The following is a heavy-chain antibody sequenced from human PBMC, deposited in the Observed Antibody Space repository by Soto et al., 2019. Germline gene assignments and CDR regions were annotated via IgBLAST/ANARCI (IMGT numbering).Heavy chain of an antibody. J-gene: IGHJ4*02. Sequence: EVQLLESGGGLVQPGGSLRLSCAASGFTFSSYAMSWVRQAPGKGLEWVSAISGSGVSTYYADSVKGRFTISRDNSKNTLYLQMHSLRAEDTAVYYCAKEWSYSSGWSHVDYWGQGTLVTVSS. CDR1: GFTFSSYA. CDR2: ISGSGVST. D-gene: IGHD6-19*01. CDR3: AKEWSYSSGWSHVDY. V-gene: IGHV3-23*01.